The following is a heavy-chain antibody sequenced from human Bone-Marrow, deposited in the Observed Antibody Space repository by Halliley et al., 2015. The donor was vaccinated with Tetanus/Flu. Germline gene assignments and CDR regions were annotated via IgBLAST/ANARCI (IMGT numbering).Heavy chain of an antibody. D-gene: IGHD4-17*01. CDR1: GLTFSTSQ. CDR2: IGRSGQTS. J-gene: IGHJ4*02. V-gene: IGHV3-48*03. CDR3: ARLESGAFGY. Sequence: SLRLSCAASGLTFSTSQMAWVRQPPGKGLEWVSTIGRSGQTSYYLDSVRGRFFISRDDAKNSLYLQVSGLRAADTALYYCARLESGAFGYWGQGALVTFSS.